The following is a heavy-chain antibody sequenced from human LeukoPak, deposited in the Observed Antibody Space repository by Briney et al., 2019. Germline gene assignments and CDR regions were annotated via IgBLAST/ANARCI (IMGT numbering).Heavy chain of an antibody. CDR1: GFTFSNYS. D-gene: IGHD3-9*01. J-gene: IGHJ4*02. V-gene: IGHV3-21*01. CDR2: IGTTGSYI. Sequence: GGSLRLSCAASGFTFSNYSMNWVRQAPGKGLEWVSSIGTTGSYIFYAGSVKGRFTISRDNAKNTLYLQMNSLRAEDTAVYYCARDEYDILTDYDYWGQGILVTVSS. CDR3: ARDEYDILTDYDY.